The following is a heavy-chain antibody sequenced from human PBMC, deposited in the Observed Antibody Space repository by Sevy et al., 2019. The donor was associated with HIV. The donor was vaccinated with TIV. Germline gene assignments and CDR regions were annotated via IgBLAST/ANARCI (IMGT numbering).Heavy chain of an antibody. CDR2: INHSGST. V-gene: IGHV4-34*01. CDR3: ARGGLSGSYTRGFDY. CDR1: GGSFSGYY. J-gene: IGHJ4*02. Sequence: SETLSLTCAVYGGSFSGYYWSWIRQPPGKGLEWIGEINHSGSTIYNPSLKSRVTISVDTSKNQFSLKLSSVTAADTAVYYCARGGLSGSYTRGFDYWGQGTLVTVSS. D-gene: IGHD1-26*01.